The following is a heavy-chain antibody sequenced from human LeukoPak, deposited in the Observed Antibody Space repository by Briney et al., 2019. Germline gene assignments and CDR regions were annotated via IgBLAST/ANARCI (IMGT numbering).Heavy chain of an antibody. CDR2: ISSSGSII. CDR1: GFSFSDYY. CDR3: ARYDSNSGSLS. Sequence: GGSLRLSCAASGFSFSDYYMSWIRQAPGKGLECVSHISSSGSIIYYSDSVKGRFTISRDNAKNSLYLQMNSLRAEDTAVYYCARYDSNSGSLSWGQGTLVTVSS. V-gene: IGHV3-11*01. J-gene: IGHJ4*02. D-gene: IGHD5-12*01.